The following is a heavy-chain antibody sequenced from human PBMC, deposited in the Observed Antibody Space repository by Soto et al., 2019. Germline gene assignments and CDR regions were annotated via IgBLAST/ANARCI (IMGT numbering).Heavy chain of an antibody. Sequence: ASVKVSCKASGYTFTGYYMHWVRQAPGQGLEWMGWINPNSGGTNYAQKFQGRVTMTRDTSISTAYMELSRLRSDDTAVYYCARDGYSSGWPPTVDYWGQGTLVTVSS. CDR3: ARDGYSSGWPPTVDY. J-gene: IGHJ4*02. CDR1: GYTFTGYY. V-gene: IGHV1-2*02. CDR2: INPNSGGT. D-gene: IGHD6-19*01.